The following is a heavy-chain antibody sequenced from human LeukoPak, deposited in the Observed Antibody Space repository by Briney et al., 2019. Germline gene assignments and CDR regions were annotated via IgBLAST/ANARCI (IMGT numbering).Heavy chain of an antibody. D-gene: IGHD4-23*01. V-gene: IGHV1-2*02. J-gene: IGHJ4*02. Sequence: ASTKVSCKGSGYTCTGYSRDWVWHSLGQGLEKMGWINPNSGDTNYAQKFQGRVTMTRDTSISTAYMELSRLRSDDTAVYYCARVLYGGNAFYFCGQGTLVTASS. CDR1: GYTCTGYS. CDR2: INPNSGDT. CDR3: ARVLYGGNAFYF.